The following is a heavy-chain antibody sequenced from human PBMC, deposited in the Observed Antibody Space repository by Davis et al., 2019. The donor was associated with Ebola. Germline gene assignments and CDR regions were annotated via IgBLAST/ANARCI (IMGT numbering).Heavy chain of an antibody. D-gene: IGHD3-10*01. J-gene: IGHJ3*02. Sequence: GESLKISCAASGFTFSSYGMHWVRQAPGKGLEWVAVIWYDGSNKYYADSVKGRFTISRDNSKNTLYPQMNSLRAEDTAVYYCAGVLLWFGEPASLAFDIWGQGTMVTVSS. CDR1: GFTFSSYG. CDR2: IWYDGSNK. V-gene: IGHV3-30*02. CDR3: AGVLLWFGEPASLAFDI.